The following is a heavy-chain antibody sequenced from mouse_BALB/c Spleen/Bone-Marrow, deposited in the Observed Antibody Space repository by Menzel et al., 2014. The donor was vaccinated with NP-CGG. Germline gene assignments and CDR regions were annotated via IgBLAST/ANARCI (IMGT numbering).Heavy chain of an antibody. CDR3: ARYYYAMDY. CDR2: IYPGDGDT. CDR1: GYTFTSYW. Sequence: VKLVESGAELARPGASVKLSCKASGYTFTSYWMQWVKQRPGQGLEWIVAIYPGDGDTRYTQKFKGKATLTADKSSSTAYMQLSSLASEDSAVYYCARYYYAMDYWGQGTSVTVSS. V-gene: IGHV1-87*01. J-gene: IGHJ4*01.